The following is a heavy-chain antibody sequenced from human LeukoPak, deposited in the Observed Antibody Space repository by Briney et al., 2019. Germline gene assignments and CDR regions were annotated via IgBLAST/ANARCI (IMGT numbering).Heavy chain of an antibody. CDR3: ASVDLLKDAFDI. D-gene: IGHD3-10*01. V-gene: IGHV4-59*10. CDR1: GGSFSGYY. Sequence: PSETLSLTCAVYGGSFSGYYWSWIRQPAGKGLEWIGRIYTSGSTNYNPSLKSRVTMSVDTSKNQFSLKLSSVTAADTAVYYCASVDLLKDAFDIWGQGTMVTVSS. J-gene: IGHJ3*02. CDR2: IYTSGST.